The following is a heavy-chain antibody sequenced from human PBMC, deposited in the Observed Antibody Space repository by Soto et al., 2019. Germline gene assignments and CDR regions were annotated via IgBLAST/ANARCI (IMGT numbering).Heavy chain of an antibody. CDR3: ARDPPRRYSYGQGLDY. J-gene: IGHJ4*02. D-gene: IGHD5-18*01. CDR2: ISTYNGNT. Sequence: HVQLVQSGAEVKKPGASVKVSCKSSGYTFTSYGISWVRQAPGQGLEWMGWISTYNGNTNYAQKLQGRVTMTTDTSKSTAYMEVRSLRSDDTAVYYCARDPPRRYSYGQGLDYWGQGTLVTVSS. V-gene: IGHV1-18*04. CDR1: GYTFTSYG.